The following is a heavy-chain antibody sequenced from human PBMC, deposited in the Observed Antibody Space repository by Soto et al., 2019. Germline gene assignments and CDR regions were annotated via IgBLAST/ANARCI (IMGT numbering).Heavy chain of an antibody. CDR1: GASISTSTYY. D-gene: IGHD3-16*01. J-gene: IGHJ6*02. CDR2: IYYTGDT. Sequence: SETLSLTCSVSGASISTSTYYWAWVRQPPGKGLEWIGYIYYTGDTFYNPSLKSRVTISVDTSIHQFSLTLTSVTAADTAMYYCSRHGAAVLYYYDMDVWGQGTAVTVSS. V-gene: IGHV4-39*01. CDR3: SRHGAAVLYYYDMDV.